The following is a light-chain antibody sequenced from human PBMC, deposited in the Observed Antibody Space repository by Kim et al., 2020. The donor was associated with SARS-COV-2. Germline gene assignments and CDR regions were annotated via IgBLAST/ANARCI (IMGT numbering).Light chain of an antibody. Sequence: ASVGDRVTSTCRASQGIENNLGWFQQKPGKAPRRLIYVASILESGVPSRFSGSGSGRKFTLTITNLQPEDFATYYCLQLYTYPPTFGGGTKVDIK. V-gene: IGKV1-17*02. CDR1: QGIENN. CDR3: LQLYTYPPT. J-gene: IGKJ4*01. CDR2: VAS.